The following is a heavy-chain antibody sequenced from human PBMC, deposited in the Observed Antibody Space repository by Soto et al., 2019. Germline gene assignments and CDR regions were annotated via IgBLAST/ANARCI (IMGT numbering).Heavy chain of an antibody. CDR1: GFTFSSYA. CDR3: SKVGNDFLTGYYV. V-gene: IGHV3-23*01. Sequence: EVQLLESGGGLVQPGGSLRLSCAASGFTFSSYAMSWVRQAPGKGLEWVSAISGSGGSTYYADSVKGRFTISRDNSKNTLYLQMNSLRAEDTAVYYCSKVGNDFLTGYYVWGQGTLVTVSS. CDR2: ISGSGGST. D-gene: IGHD3-9*01. J-gene: IGHJ4*02.